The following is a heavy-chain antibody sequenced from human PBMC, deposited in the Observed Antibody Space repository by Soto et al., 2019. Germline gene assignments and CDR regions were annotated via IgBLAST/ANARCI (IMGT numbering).Heavy chain of an antibody. J-gene: IGHJ4*02. Sequence: PSETLSLTCAVSGCSISSSNWWSWVRQPPGKGLEWIGEIYHSGSTNYNPSLKSRVTISVDKSKNQFSLKLSSVTAADTAVYYCAREAYDSSGYPPLYDWGQGTLVTVSS. CDR3: AREAYDSSGYPPLYD. CDR2: IYHSGST. D-gene: IGHD3-22*01. V-gene: IGHV4-4*02. CDR1: GCSISSSNW.